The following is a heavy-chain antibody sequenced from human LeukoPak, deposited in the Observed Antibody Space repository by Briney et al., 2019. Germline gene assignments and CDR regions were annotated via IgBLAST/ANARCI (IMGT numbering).Heavy chain of an antibody. J-gene: IGHJ4*02. D-gene: IGHD3-22*01. V-gene: IGHV1-8*03. Sequence: ASVKVSCKASGYTFTSYDINWVRQATGQGLEWMGWMNPNSGNTGYAQKFQGRITITRNTSIRTAYMELSSLRSEGTAVYYCARLFQRNELNYYDSSGYSLGYWGQGTLVTVSS. CDR1: GYTFTSYD. CDR3: ARLFQRNELNYYDSSGYSLGY. CDR2: MNPNSGNT.